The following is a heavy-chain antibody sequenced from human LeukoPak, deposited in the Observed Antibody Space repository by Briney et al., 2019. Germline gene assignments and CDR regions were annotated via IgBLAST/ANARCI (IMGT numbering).Heavy chain of an antibody. CDR3: AKSDGWSGYIAAAGTLGY. D-gene: IGHD6-13*01. CDR1: GFTFSSYE. CDR2: ISGSGGST. V-gene: IGHV3-23*01. J-gene: IGHJ4*02. Sequence: PGGSLRLSCAASGFTFSSYEMNWVRQAPGKGLEWVSAISGSGGSTYYADSVKGRFTISRDNSKNTLYLQMNSLRAEDTAVYYCAKSDGWSGYIAAAGTLGYWGQGTLVTVSS.